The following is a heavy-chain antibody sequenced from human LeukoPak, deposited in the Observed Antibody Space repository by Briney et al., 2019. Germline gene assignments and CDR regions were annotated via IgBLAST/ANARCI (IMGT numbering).Heavy chain of an antibody. V-gene: IGHV3-23*01. D-gene: IGHD3-22*01. CDR2: ISGSGGST. CDR1: GFTFSSYA. CDR3: AKGNWAYYYDSSGYYYVLPFDY. J-gene: IGHJ4*02. Sequence: GGSLRLSCAASGFTFSSYATSWVRQAPGKGLEWVSAISGSGGSTYYADSVKGRFTISRDNSKNTLYLQMNSLRAEDTAVYYCAKGNWAYYYDSSGYYYVLPFDYWGQGTLVTVSS.